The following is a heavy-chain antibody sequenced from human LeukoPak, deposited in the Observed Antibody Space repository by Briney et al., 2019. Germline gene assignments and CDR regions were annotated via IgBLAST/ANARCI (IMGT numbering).Heavy chain of an antibody. V-gene: IGHV3-30*18. CDR2: ISYDGRNN. CDR3: AKLGFDSSGSHTLFDY. Sequence: GGSLRLSCAASGFTFSSYAMHWVRQGPGKGLGWVVLISYDGRNNHYADSVKGRFTISRDNSKNTLHLQMNSLRAEDTAVYYCAKLGFDSSGSHTLFDYWGQGTQVTVSS. J-gene: IGHJ4*02. CDR1: GFTFSSYA. D-gene: IGHD3-22*01.